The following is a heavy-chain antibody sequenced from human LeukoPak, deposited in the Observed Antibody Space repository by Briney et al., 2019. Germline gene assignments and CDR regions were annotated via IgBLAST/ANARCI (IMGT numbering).Heavy chain of an antibody. CDR1: GFTFSSYG. Sequence: PGRSLRLSCAASGFTFSSYGMHWVRQAPGKGLEWVTFIRYDGSNKYYADSVKGRFTISRDNSKNTLYLQMNSLRAEDTAVYYCAKDRFLLFDYWGQGTLVTVSS. D-gene: IGHD2/OR15-2a*01. CDR3: AKDRFLLFDY. V-gene: IGHV3-30*02. J-gene: IGHJ4*02. CDR2: IRYDGSNK.